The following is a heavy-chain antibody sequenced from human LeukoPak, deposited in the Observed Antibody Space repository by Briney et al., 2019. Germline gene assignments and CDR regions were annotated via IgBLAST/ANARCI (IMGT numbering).Heavy chain of an antibody. CDR3: AREASSSSSWYRVYYYMDV. J-gene: IGHJ6*03. CDR1: GFTFSDYY. V-gene: IGHV3-11*04. D-gene: IGHD6-13*01. CDR2: ISSSGSTI. Sequence: GGSLRLSCAASGFTFSDYYMSWLRQAPGKGLEWVSYISSSGSTIYYADSVKGRFTISRDNAKNSLYLQMNSLRAEDTAVYYCAREASSSSSWYRVYYYMDVWGKGTTVTVSS.